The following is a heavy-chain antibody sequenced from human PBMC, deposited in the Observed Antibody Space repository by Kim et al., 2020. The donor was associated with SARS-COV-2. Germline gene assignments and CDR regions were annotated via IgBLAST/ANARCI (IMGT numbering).Heavy chain of an antibody. J-gene: IGHJ5*02. V-gene: IGHV1-46*01. Sequence: ASVKVSCKPSGYTFTNYFVHWVRQAPGQGLEWVGAINPSGGNTMYAQKFQGRLTMTTDTSTSTIYIALNSLTSEDTAVYYCAREGTIVGVLMGLDPWGQG. CDR1: GYTFTNYF. D-gene: IGHD3-3*01. CDR3: AREGTIVGVLMGLDP. CDR2: INPSGGNT.